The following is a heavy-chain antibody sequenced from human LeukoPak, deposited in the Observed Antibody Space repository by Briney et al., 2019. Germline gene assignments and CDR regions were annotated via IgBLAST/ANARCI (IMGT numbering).Heavy chain of an antibody. CDR2: IWYDSSKT. CDR3: AKDWGLSSSYYFDS. Sequence: GRSLRLSCAASGFSFRSFGMHWVRQAPGKGLEWLALIWYDSSKTFYADSAKGRFTISRDNSKNTLHLLMTRLRAEDTAIYYCAKDWGLSSSYYFDSWGQGTQVAVSS. V-gene: IGHV3-33*06. D-gene: IGHD7-27*01. J-gene: IGHJ4*02. CDR1: GFSFRSFG.